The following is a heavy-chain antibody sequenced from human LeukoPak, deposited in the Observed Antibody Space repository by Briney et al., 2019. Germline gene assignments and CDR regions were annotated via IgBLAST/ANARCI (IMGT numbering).Heavy chain of an antibody. CDR1: GGTFSSYA. V-gene: IGHV1-69*04. J-gene: IGHJ4*02. Sequence: ASVKVSCKASGGTFSSYAISWVRQAPGQRLEWMGRIIPILGIANYAQKFQGRVTITADKSTSTAYMELSSLRSEDTAVYYCVLGGSSYGSPSDYWGQGTLVTVSS. D-gene: IGHD5-18*01. CDR3: VLGGSSYGSPSDY. CDR2: IIPILGIA.